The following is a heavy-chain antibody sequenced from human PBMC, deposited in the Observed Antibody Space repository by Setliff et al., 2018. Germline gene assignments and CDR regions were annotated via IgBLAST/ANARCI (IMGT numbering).Heavy chain of an antibody. J-gene: IGHJ5*02. D-gene: IGHD3-10*01. CDR1: GVSINSTTYY. CDR3: AACITMVRGVIMKNNWFDP. CDR2: IYYTGRT. V-gene: IGHV4-39*01. Sequence: SETLSLTCNVSGVSINSTTYYWGWIRQPPGKGLEWIGNIYYTGRTYFNPSLKSRLTISVDSSKNQFSLRLTSVTAADTAIYFCAACITMVRGVIMKNNWFDPWGQGTLVTVSS.